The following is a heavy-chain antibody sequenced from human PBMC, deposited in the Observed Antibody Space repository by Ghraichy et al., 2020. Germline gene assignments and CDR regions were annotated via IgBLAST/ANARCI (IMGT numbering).Heavy chain of an antibody. V-gene: IGHV3-30-3*01. CDR1: GFTFSSYA. J-gene: IGHJ4*02. Sequence: LSLTCAASGFTFSSYAMHWVRQAPGKGLEWVAIISHDGTKEYCADSVKGRFTVSRDNSRNTLYLQMNSLGSEDTAVYYCARDRRYLSSPRTEGFDFWGQGTLVTVSS. D-gene: IGHD2-8*02. CDR3: ARDRRYLSSPRTEGFDF. CDR2: ISHDGTKE.